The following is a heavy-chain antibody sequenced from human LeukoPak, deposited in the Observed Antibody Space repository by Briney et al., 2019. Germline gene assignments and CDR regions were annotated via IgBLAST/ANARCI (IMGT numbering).Heavy chain of an antibody. D-gene: IGHD3-22*01. J-gene: IGHJ4*02. CDR3: AKDYYYDSSGYYCYFDY. CDR1: GFTFSSYA. Sequence: PGGSLRLSCAASGFTFSSYAMSWVRQAPGKGLEWVSAISGSGGSTYYADSVKGRFTISRDNSKNTLYLQMNSLRADDTAVYYCAKDYYYDSSGYYCYFDYWGQGTLVTVSS. V-gene: IGHV3-23*01. CDR2: ISGSGGST.